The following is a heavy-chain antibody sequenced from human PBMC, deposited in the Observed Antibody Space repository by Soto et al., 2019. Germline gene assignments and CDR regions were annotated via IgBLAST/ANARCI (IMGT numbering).Heavy chain of an antibody. Sequence: QVQLVESGGGVVQPGRSLRLSCAASGFTFSSYGMHWVRQAPGKGLEWEAVIWYDGSNKYYADSLKGRFTISRDNSKKTLYLQVNSLRAEDTAVYFCARDDYDSSGYYYVDYWGQGTLVTVSS. CDR2: IWYDGSNK. CDR3: ARDDYDSSGYYYVDY. D-gene: IGHD3-22*01. V-gene: IGHV3-33*01. CDR1: GFTFSSYG. J-gene: IGHJ4*02.